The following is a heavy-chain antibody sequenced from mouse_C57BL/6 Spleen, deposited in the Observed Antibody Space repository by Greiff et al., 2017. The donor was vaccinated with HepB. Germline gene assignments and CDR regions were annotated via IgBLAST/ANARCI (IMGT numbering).Heavy chain of an antibody. J-gene: IGHJ3*01. D-gene: IGHD1-1*01. Sequence: VKLMESDAELVKPGASVKISCKVSGYTFTDHTIHWMKQRPEQGLEWIGYIYPRDGSTKYNEKFKGKATLTADKSSSTAYMQLNSLTSEDSAVYFCANYYGSSLFAYWGQGTLVTVSA. CDR2: IYPRDGST. V-gene: IGHV1-78*01. CDR3: ANYYGSSLFAY. CDR1: GYTFTDHT.